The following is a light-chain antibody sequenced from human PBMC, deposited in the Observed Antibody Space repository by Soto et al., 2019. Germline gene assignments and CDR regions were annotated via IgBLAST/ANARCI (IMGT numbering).Light chain of an antibody. V-gene: IGKV1-33*01. CDR3: QQYDHFVT. Sequence: DIQMTQSPSSLAASVGDRVTITCRASQDIKNYLNWYQQKPGKAHKLLIYDASNLEIGVPSRFSGSGSGTHFIFTIDSLQPEDIATYYCQQYDHFVTFGGGTKVEF. CDR2: DAS. J-gene: IGKJ4*01. CDR1: QDIKNY.